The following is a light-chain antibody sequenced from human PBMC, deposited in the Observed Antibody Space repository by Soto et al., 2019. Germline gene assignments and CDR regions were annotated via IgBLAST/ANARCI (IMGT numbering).Light chain of an antibody. V-gene: IGLV1-47*01. Sequence: QLVLTQPPSASGTPGQRVTISCSGSSSNIGSNFVYWYQQFPGTAPKLLIYRNNQRPSGVPDRFSGSKSGTSASLAICGLPSEDESDYYCAAWDDSLSGWVFGGGTKVTVL. J-gene: IGLJ3*02. CDR3: AAWDDSLSGWV. CDR1: SSNIGSNF. CDR2: RNN.